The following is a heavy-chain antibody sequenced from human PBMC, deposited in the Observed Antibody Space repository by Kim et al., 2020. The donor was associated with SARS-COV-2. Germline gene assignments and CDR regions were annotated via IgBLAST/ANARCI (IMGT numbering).Heavy chain of an antibody. J-gene: IGHJ4*02. D-gene: IGHD5-18*01. Sequence: GGSLRLSCAASGFTFSSYGMHWVRQAPGKGLEWVAVISYDGSNKYYADSVKGRFTISRDNSKNTLYLQMNSLRAEDTAVYYCAKDRWRGYSYGHFDYWGQGTLVTVSS. V-gene: IGHV3-30*18. CDR1: GFTFSSYG. CDR3: AKDRWRGYSYGHFDY. CDR2: ISYDGSNK.